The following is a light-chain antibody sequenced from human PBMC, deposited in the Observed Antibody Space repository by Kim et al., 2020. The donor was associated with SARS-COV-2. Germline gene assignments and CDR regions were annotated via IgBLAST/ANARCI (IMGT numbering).Light chain of an antibody. J-gene: IGKJ1*01. CDR3: QQTYTSWT. CDR1: QRIASY. Sequence: SGSVGDRVTITCRASQRIASYLHWYQQKPGKAPNLLIYGASRLQSGVPSRFSGSGSGTDFTLTISSLHPEDFATYYCQQTYTSWTFGPGTKVDIK. CDR2: GAS. V-gene: IGKV1-39*01.